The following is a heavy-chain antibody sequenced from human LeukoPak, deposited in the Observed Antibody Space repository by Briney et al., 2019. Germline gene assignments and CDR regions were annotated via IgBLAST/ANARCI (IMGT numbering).Heavy chain of an antibody. CDR3: ARGDYVWGSYQRNNWFDP. CDR2: INHSGST. Sequence: PSETLSLTCAVYGGSFSGYYWSWIRQPPGKGLEWIGEINHSGSTNYNPSPKSRVTISVDTSKNQFSLKLSSVTAADTAVYYRARGDYVWGSYQRNNWFDPWGQGTLVTVSS. J-gene: IGHJ5*02. D-gene: IGHD3-16*02. CDR1: GGSFSGYY. V-gene: IGHV4-34*01.